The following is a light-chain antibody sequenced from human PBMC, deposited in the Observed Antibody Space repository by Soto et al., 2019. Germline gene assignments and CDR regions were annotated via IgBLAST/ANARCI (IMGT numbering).Light chain of an antibody. CDR3: QQYTSWPYT. V-gene: IGKV3-15*01. CDR1: QSVGSS. Sequence: EIVMTQSPATLSVSPGERATLSCRASQSVGSSLAWYQQGPGQAPWLLIYSASTTATDIPARFSGSGSGTEFTLTISSLQSEDFAVYYCQQYTSWPYTFGQGTKLEIK. CDR2: SAS. J-gene: IGKJ2*01.